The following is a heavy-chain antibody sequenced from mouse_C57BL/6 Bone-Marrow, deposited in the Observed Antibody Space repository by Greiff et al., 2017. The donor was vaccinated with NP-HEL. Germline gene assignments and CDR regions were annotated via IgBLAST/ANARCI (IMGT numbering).Heavy chain of an antibody. D-gene: IGHD1-1*01. J-gene: IGHJ3*01. V-gene: IGHV1-72*01. CDR1: GYTFTSYW. Sequence: QVQLKQPGAELVKPGASVKLSCKASGYTFTSYWMHWVKQRPGRGLEWIGRIDPNSGGTKYNEKFQSKATLTVDKPSSTAYMQLSSLTSEDSAVYYCARYEYYGSSYVAWCAYWGQGTLVTVSA. CDR2: IDPNSGGT. CDR3: ARYEYYGSSYVAWCAY.